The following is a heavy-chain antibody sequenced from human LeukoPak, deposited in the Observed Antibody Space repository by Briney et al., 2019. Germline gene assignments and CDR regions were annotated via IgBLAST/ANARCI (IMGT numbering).Heavy chain of an antibody. D-gene: IGHD2/OR15-2a*01. CDR2: IYPSGST. V-gene: IGHV4-4*07. CDR3: ARDYFRKGNAFDI. J-gene: IGHJ3*02. Sequence: SETLSLTCKVSGGSISGYYWAWIRQPAGKGLEWIGRIYPSGSTIYNPSLKSRVTMSIDTSTNQFSLNLNSVTAADTAVYYCARDYFRKGNAFDIWGQGTMVTISS. CDR1: GGSISGYY.